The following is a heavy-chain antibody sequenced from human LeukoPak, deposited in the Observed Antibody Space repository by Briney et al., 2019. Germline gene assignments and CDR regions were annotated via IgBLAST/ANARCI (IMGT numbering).Heavy chain of an antibody. D-gene: IGHD3-3*01. Sequence: PSETLSLTCTVSGGSISSSSYYWGWIRQPPGKGLEWIGSIYYSGSTYYNPSLKSRVTISVDTSKNQFSLKLSSVTAADTAVYYCARAGDFWSGYDAFDIWGQGTMVTVSS. J-gene: IGHJ3*02. CDR3: ARAGDFWSGYDAFDI. V-gene: IGHV4-39*07. CDR1: GGSISSSSYY. CDR2: IYYSGST.